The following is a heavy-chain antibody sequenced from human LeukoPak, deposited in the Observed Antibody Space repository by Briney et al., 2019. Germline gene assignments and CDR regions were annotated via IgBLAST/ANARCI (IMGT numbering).Heavy chain of an antibody. V-gene: IGHV3-7*05. CDR2: IKPDGTEK. J-gene: IGHJ5*02. CDR1: GFTFSSYW. D-gene: IGHD6-13*01. Sequence: GGSLRLSCAASGFTFSSYWMSWVRQAPGKGLEWVANIKPDGTEKYYVDSVKGRFTISRDNAKNSLYLQMNSLRVEDTAVYYCARVEVAAAGGCGPWGQGILVTVSS. CDR3: ARVEVAAAGGCGP.